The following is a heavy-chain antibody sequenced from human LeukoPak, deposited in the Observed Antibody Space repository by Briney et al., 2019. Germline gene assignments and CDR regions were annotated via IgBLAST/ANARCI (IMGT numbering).Heavy chain of an antibody. CDR2: ISGSGGST. D-gene: IGHD3-3*01. J-gene: IGHJ4*02. CDR1: GYGFTTNW. Sequence: GESLKISCKGSGYGFTTNWIGWVRQAPGKGLEWVSAISGSGGSTYYADSVKGRFTISRDNSKNTLFLQMNSLRAEDTAVYYCAKVMSITIFGVAIGAPFDYWGQGTLVTVSS. V-gene: IGHV3-23*01. CDR3: AKVMSITIFGVAIGAPFDY.